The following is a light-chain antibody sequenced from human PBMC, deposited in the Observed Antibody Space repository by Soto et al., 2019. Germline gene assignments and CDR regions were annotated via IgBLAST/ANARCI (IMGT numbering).Light chain of an antibody. CDR1: SGDVGAYNF. J-gene: IGLJ2*01. Sequence: QSALTQPPSASGSPGQSVTISCTGTSGDVGAYNFVSWYQQHPGKAPKLIISEVTKRPSGVPDRFSGSKSGNTASLTVSGLQADHEAAYYCSSYAGNYVVFGGGTKLTVL. CDR3: SSYAGNYVV. CDR2: EVT. V-gene: IGLV2-8*01.